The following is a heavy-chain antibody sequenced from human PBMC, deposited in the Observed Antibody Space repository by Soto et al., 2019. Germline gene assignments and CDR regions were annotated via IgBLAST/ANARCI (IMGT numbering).Heavy chain of an antibody. V-gene: IGHV4-59*01. CDR3: ASESSSSCHDY. CDR1: GCSFSPNY. CDR2: IYYAGTT. D-gene: IGHD6-13*01. J-gene: IGHJ4*02. Sequence: SKTLSLTCTVSGCSFSPNYWAWIRQPPGKGLEWIGYIYYAGTTSYNPSLKSRVSLTLETSKSHFSLRSDDTAVYYCASESSSSCHDYWGQGTLVTVSS.